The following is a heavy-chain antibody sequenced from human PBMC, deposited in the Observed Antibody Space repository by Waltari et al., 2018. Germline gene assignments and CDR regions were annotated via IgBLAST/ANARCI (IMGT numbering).Heavy chain of an antibody. CDR1: GDPFSSGHW. CDR2: VHGSGKT. Sequence: QVQLQESGPGLVKPPETLSLTCTVSGDPFSSGHWLSWVRQSPGKGLEWIGQVHGSGKTNYNPSLESRVSISKDTSNKQFSLKLTFATAADTAVYYCARDRGRGLYLDSWGQGILVTVSP. D-gene: IGHD2-15*01. CDR3: ARDRGRGLYLDS. J-gene: IGHJ4*02. V-gene: IGHV4-4*03.